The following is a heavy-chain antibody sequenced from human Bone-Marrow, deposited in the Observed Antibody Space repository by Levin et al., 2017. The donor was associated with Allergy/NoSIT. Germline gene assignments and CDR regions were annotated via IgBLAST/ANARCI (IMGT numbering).Heavy chain of an antibody. V-gene: IGHV1-18*01. CDR3: ARDAKSYCSSSSCYRGTWFDP. J-gene: IGHJ5*02. D-gene: IGHD2-2*02. CDR2: ISSFSDDR. CDR1: GSSFNTYG. Sequence: GESLKISCEASGSSFNTYGINWVRLAPGQGLEWMGWISSFSDDRKYAQKFQGRVTMTTDTSTSTAYMELRSLRSDDTAVYYCARDAKSYCSSSSCYRGTWFDPWGQGTLVTVSS.